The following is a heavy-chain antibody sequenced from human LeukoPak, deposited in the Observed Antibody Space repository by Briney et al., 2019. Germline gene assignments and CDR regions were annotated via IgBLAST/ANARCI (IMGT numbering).Heavy chain of an antibody. J-gene: IGHJ4*02. V-gene: IGHV3-23*01. Sequence: GGSLRLSCAASGFTFSSYAMSWVRQALGKGLEWVSAISGSGGSTYYADSVKGRFTISRDNSKNTLYLQMNSLRAEDTAVYYCASLGYQSWIQLWFDYWGQGTLVTVSS. CDR2: ISGSGGST. D-gene: IGHD5-18*01. CDR1: GFTFSSYA. CDR3: ASLGYQSWIQLWFDY.